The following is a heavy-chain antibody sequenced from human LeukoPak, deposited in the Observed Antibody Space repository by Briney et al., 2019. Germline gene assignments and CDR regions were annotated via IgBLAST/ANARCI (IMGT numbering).Heavy chain of an antibody. D-gene: IGHD2-2*01. Sequence: GGSLRLSCAASGFTFTSYWMHWVRQAPGKGPVWVSRINHDGSDTDYADSVEGRFTISRDNTENTLYLQMNSLRAEDTAVYYCARGSCSSTSCYYYFDYWGQGTLVTVSS. CDR2: INHDGSDT. V-gene: IGHV3-74*01. CDR3: ARGSCSSTSCYYYFDY. J-gene: IGHJ4*02. CDR1: GFTFTSYW.